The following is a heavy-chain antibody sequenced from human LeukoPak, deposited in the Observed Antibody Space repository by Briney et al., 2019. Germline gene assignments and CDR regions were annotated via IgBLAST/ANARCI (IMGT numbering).Heavy chain of an antibody. CDR1: GGSISSGDYY. Sequence: PSETLSLTCTVSGGSISSGDYYWSWIRQPPGKGLEWIGYIYYSGSTYYNPSLESRVTISVDTSKNQFSLKLSSVTAADTAVYYCARARTVTTYPLSSYYFDYWGQGTLVTVSS. CDR3: ARARTVTTYPLSSYYFDY. V-gene: IGHV4-30-4*01. D-gene: IGHD4-17*01. J-gene: IGHJ4*02. CDR2: IYYSGST.